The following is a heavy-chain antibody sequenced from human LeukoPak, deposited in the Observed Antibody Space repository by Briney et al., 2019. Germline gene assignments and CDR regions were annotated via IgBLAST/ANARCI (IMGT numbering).Heavy chain of an antibody. J-gene: IGHJ4*02. CDR1: GFTVSTNY. Sequence: PWGSLRLSCAASGFTVSTNYMSWVRQFPEKGLEWIGEIYRDGNTNYNPSLKSRATISVDTSNNQFSLKLTSVTAADTAMYYCGRNGAYCIDYWGQGTLVTVSS. D-gene: IGHD2-8*01. CDR3: GRNGAYCIDY. CDR2: IYRDGNT. V-gene: IGHV4-4*02.